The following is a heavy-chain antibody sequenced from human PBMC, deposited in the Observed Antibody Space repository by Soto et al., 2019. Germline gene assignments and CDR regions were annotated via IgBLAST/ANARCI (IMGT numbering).Heavy chain of an antibody. D-gene: IGHD5-18*01. Sequence: SETLSLTCTVTGDSITSGGYYWSWIRQHPGKGLEWLGYIYGSGGSGSTLYNPSLKSRITLSVDTSKTQFSLNLSSVTVADTAVYYCARDTVDTAMVTSPFGYWGQGTLVTVSS. J-gene: IGHJ4*02. CDR2: IYGSGGSGST. CDR3: ARDTVDTAMVTSPFGY. CDR1: GDSITSGGYY. V-gene: IGHV4-31*03.